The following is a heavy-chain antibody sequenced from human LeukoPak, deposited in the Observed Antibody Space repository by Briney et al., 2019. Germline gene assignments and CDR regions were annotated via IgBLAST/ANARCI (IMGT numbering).Heavy chain of an antibody. CDR2: INHSGST. V-gene: IGHV4-34*01. Sequence: TTSETLSLTCAVYGGSFSGYYWSWIRQPPGKGLEWIGEINHSGSTDYNPSLKSRVTISVDTSKNQFSLKLSSVTAADTAVYYCARGGGMTTVTTYDYWGQGTLVTVSS. CDR1: GGSFSGYY. J-gene: IGHJ4*02. CDR3: ARGGGMTTVTTYDY. D-gene: IGHD4-17*01.